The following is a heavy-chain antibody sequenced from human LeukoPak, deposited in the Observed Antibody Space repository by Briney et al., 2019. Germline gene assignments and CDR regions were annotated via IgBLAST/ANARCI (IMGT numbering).Heavy chain of an antibody. CDR2: VNESGGT. J-gene: IGHJ5*02. CDR3: ARGQGATVPKVGKNWFDP. D-gene: IGHD1-26*01. CDR1: VGSSSGYH. Sequence: SETLSLTCAVYVGSSSGYHWNWIRQPPGKGPEWIGEVNESGGTNINPSLRSRVILSVDTSMNQFSLKLISVTAADTGVYYCARGQGATVPKVGKNWFDPWGHGTRVIVSP. V-gene: IGHV4-34*01.